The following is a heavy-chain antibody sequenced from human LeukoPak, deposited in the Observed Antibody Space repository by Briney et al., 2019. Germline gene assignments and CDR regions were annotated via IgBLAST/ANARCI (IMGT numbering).Heavy chain of an antibody. Sequence: SETLSLTCTVSGGSISSHYWSWVRQPPGKGLEWLGYIYYGGSTNYNPSLKSRVTISVDTSKNQFSLKLSSVTAADTAVYYCARGMYYYDTSGYYFLSYYYYMDVWGKGTTVTVSS. J-gene: IGHJ6*03. CDR3: ARGMYYYDTSGYYFLSYYYYMDV. CDR1: GGSISSHY. D-gene: IGHD3-22*01. V-gene: IGHV4-59*11. CDR2: IYYGGST.